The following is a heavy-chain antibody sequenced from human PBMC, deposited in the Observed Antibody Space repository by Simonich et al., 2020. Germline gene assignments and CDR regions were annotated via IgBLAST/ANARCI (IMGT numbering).Heavy chain of an antibody. CDR3: ARGPAERWFDP. J-gene: IGHJ5*02. CDR2: MNTTSSNT. D-gene: IGHD2-2*01. V-gene: IGHV1-8*03. CDR1: GYTFTSYD. Sequence: QVQLVQSGAEVKKHGASVQVSCKASGYTFTSYDINWVRQAPGQGLEWMGWMNTTSSNTGYAQKCQGRVTITRNTSRSTAYMELSSLRSEDTAVYYCARGPAERWFDPWGQGTLVTVSS.